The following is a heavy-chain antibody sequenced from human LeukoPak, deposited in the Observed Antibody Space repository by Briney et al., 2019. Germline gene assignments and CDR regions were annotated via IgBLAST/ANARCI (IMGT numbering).Heavy chain of an antibody. Sequence: WASVKVSCKASGYTFTSYGISWVRQAPGQGLEWMGWISAYNGNTNYAQKLQGRVTMTTDTSTSTAYMELRSLRSDDTAMYYCARDVVRGVDNWFDPWGQGTLVTVSS. D-gene: IGHD3-10*01. CDR3: ARDVVRGVDNWFDP. J-gene: IGHJ5*02. CDR1: GYTFTSYG. V-gene: IGHV1-18*01. CDR2: ISAYNGNT.